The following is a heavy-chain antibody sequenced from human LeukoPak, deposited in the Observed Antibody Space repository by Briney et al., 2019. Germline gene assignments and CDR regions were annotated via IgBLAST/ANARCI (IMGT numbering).Heavy chain of an antibody. V-gene: IGHV5-51*01. CDR3: ARQGSCDSTRCYVYYHSGMDV. CDR2: INPDNSDT. Sequence: GESLKISCKGSGYRFTTYWIGWVRQIPGKGLEWMGIINPDNSDTRYSPSFQGQVTISADKSTSTAYLQWSSLKTSDTAMYYCARQGSCDSTRCYVYYHSGMDVWGQGTTVTVSS. J-gene: IGHJ6*02. CDR1: GYRFTTYW. D-gene: IGHD2-2*01.